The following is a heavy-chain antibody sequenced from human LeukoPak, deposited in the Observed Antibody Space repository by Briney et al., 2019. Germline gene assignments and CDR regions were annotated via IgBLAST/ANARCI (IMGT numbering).Heavy chain of an antibody. CDR2: IWHDASHT. CDR3: AREIFGSGSSPDY. D-gene: IGHD3-10*01. V-gene: IGHV3-33*01. Sequence: GGSLRLSCAASGFSFSTYAMHWVRQAPGKGLEWVALIWHDASHTFYTDSVKSRFTISRDNSKNTVYLQMNSLGGEDTAVYYCAREIFGSGSSPDYWGQGTLVTVSS. J-gene: IGHJ4*02. CDR1: GFSFSTYA.